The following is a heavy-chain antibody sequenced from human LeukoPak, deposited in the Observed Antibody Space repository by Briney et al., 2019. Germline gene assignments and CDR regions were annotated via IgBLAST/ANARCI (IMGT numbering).Heavy chain of an antibody. D-gene: IGHD3-22*01. CDR3: ARGRHYYDSSGYDAFDI. J-gene: IGHJ3*02. Sequence: GASVKVSCKAPGGSFSSYAISWVRQAPGQGLEWMGGIIPIFGTANYAQKFQGRVTITTDESTSTAYMELSSLRSEDTAVYYCARGRHYYDSSGYDAFDIWGQGTMVSVSS. CDR1: GGSFSSYA. V-gene: IGHV1-69*05. CDR2: IIPIFGTA.